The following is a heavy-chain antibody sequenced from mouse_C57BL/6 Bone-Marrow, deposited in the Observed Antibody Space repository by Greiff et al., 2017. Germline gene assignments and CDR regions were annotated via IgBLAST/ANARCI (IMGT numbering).Heavy chain of an antibody. D-gene: IGHD1-1*01. V-gene: IGHV1-64*01. J-gene: IGHJ4*01. CDR2: IHPNSGST. Sequence: QVQLQQPGAELVKPGASVKLSCKASGYTFTSYWMHWVKQRPGQGLEWIGMIHPNSGSTNYNEKFKSKATLTVDKSYSTAYMQLSSLSSEDSAFYYCARDGYYCGSSYLYYYAMDYWGQGTSVTVSS. CDR3: ARDGYYCGSSYLYYYAMDY. CDR1: GYTFTSYW.